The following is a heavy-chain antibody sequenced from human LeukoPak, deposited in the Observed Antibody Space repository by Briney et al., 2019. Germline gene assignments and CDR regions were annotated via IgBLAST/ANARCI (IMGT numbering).Heavy chain of an antibody. CDR3: TRVVLVGTTYSYFDY. Sequence: PGGSLRLSCAASGFTVSSNYMNWVRQAPGKGLEWVSIIYSGGTTYYADSVKGRFTISRDNSKNSLYLQMNSLKAEDTAVYYCTRVVLVGTTYSYFDYWGQGTLVTVSS. CDR1: GFTVSSNY. V-gene: IGHV3-53*01. J-gene: IGHJ4*02. D-gene: IGHD1-26*01. CDR2: IYSGGTT.